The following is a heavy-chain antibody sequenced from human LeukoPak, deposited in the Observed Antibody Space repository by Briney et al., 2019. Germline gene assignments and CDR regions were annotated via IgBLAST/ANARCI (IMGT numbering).Heavy chain of an antibody. D-gene: IGHD2-2*01. CDR2: MYTNGES. CDR3: ARLGYCSSTSCYRSYFDY. J-gene: IGHJ4*02. Sequence: PSETLSLTCTVSRGSINNQYWSWIRQPAGKGLEWIGRMYTNGESDYNPALKSRVTMSVDTYKNQFSLKLSSVTAADTAVYYCARLGYCSSTSCYRSYFDYWGQGTLVTVSS. V-gene: IGHV4-4*07. CDR1: RGSINNQY.